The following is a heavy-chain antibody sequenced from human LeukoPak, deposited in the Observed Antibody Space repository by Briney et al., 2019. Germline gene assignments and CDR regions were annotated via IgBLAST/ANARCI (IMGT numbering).Heavy chain of an antibody. CDR2: MNPNSGNT. Sequence: GASVKVSCKASGYTFTSYDINWVRQATGQGLEWMGWMNPNSGNTGYAQKFQGRVTITRNTSISTAYMELSSLRSEDMAVYYCARGPSQQGFDYWGQGTLVTVSS. D-gene: IGHD6-6*01. J-gene: IGHJ4*02. V-gene: IGHV1-8*03. CDR1: GYTFTSYD. CDR3: ARGPSQQGFDY.